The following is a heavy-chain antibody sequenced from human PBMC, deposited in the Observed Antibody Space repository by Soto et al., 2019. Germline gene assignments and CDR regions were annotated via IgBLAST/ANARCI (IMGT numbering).Heavy chain of an antibody. V-gene: IGHV3-48*01. CDR3: ARDNGGDWGVGALDI. Sequence: GGSLRLSCAASGFTFRNYKMNWVRQAPGKGLEWVSYMSSSSGTIYYADSVKGRFTISRDNAKNSLYLEMNSLRAEDTAVYFCARDNGGDWGVGALDIWGQGTMVTLSS. D-gene: IGHD2-21*02. J-gene: IGHJ3*02. CDR2: MSSSSGTI. CDR1: GFTFRNYK.